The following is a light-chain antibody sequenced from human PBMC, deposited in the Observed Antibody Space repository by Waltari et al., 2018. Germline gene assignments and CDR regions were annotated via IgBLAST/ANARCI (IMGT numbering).Light chain of an antibody. CDR2: DVS. Sequence: QSALTQPASVSGSPGQSITIPCTGTSSDVGAYNYVSWYQQHPGQAPKPLIFDVSDRPSGVSSRFSGSKSGNTASLTISGLQAQDEADYYCSSYISSSTLELFGGGTSLTVL. V-gene: IGLV2-14*03. CDR1: SSDVGAYNY. J-gene: IGLJ2*01. CDR3: SSYISSSTLEL.